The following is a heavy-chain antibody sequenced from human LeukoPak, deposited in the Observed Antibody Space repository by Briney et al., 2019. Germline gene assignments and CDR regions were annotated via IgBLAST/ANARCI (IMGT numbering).Heavy chain of an antibody. V-gene: IGHV3-20*04. CDR3: ARELKGRVSCY. D-gene: IGHD5/OR15-5a*01. CDR2: INWSGGST. Sequence: PGGSLRLSCAASGFTFNDYAMSWVRQAPGKGLEWVSGINWSGGSTGYADSVKGRFTISRDNPQNSLYLQMNSLRAEHTALYYCARELKGRVSCYCGQGTLVTVSS. CDR1: GFTFNDYA. J-gene: IGHJ4*02.